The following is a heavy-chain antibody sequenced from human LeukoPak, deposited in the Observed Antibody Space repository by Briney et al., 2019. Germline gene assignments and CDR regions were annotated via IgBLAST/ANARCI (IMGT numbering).Heavy chain of an antibody. Sequence: GGSLRLSCAASGFTFRSYAMSWVRQAQGKGLEWVASISGSGDITYYADSVRGRFTVSRDKSINTLYLHMNSLRAEDTAVYYCAKGPTVTSGHFDYWGQGTLVTVSS. CDR2: ISGSGDIT. D-gene: IGHD4-11*01. J-gene: IGHJ4*02. CDR1: GFTFRSYA. CDR3: AKGPTVTSGHFDY. V-gene: IGHV3-23*01.